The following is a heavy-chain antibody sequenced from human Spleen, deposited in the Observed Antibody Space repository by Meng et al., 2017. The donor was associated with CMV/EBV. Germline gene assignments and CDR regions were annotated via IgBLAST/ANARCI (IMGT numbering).Heavy chain of an antibody. CDR3: AILRGQLVFWFDP. CDR2: ISSSSSYI. CDR1: GFTFSSFR. Sequence: GESLKISCAASGFTFSSFRMNWVRQAPGKGLGWVSSISSSSSYIYYADSVKGRFTISRDNAKNSLYLQMNSLRAEDTAVYYCAILRGQLVFWFDPWGQGTLVTVSS. J-gene: IGHJ5*02. V-gene: IGHV3-21*01. D-gene: IGHD6-6*01.